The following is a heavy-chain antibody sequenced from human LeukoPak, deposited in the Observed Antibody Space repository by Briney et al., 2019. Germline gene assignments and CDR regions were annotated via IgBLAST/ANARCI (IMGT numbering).Heavy chain of an antibody. Sequence: PGRSLRLSCAASGFTFSSYGMNWVRQAPGKGLEWVSFMSTTGSTISYADSVKGRFTMSRDNAKNSLFLIMNSLRAEDTAVYYCARDGFFGGIDYWGQGTLVTVSS. J-gene: IGHJ4*02. CDR2: MSTTGSTI. D-gene: IGHD3-3*01. CDR3: ARDGFFGGIDY. CDR1: GFTFSSYG. V-gene: IGHV3-48*04.